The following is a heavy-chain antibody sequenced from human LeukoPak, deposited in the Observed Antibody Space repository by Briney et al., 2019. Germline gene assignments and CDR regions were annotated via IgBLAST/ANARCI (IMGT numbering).Heavy chain of an antibody. D-gene: IGHD6-19*01. Sequence: GGSLRLSCAASGFTVSRDYMSWVRQAPGKGLEWVSTIYSDGTTYYADSVKGRFTISRDNAKNSLYLQMNSLRAEDTAVYYCASGIAVAANWFDPWGQGTLVTVSS. V-gene: IGHV3-66*01. CDR2: IYSDGTT. CDR3: ASGIAVAANWFDP. CDR1: GFTVSRDY. J-gene: IGHJ5*02.